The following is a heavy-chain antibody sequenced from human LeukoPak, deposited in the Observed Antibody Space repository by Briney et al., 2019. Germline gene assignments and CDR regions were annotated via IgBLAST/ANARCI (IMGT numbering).Heavy chain of an antibody. V-gene: IGHV3-53*01. CDR3: ARGGSGSYSPLDY. D-gene: IGHD3-10*01. CDR2: IYSGGST. J-gene: IGHJ4*02. Sequence: GVSLRFSCAASGFTVSSNYMSWVRQAPGKGLEWVSVIYSGGSTYYADSVKGRFTISRDNSKNTLYLQMNSLRAEDTAVYYCARGGSGSYSPLDYWGQGTLVTVSS. CDR1: GFTVSSNY.